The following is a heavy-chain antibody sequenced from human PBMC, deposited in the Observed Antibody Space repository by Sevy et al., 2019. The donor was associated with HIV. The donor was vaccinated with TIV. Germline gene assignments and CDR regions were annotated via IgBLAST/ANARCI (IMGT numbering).Heavy chain of an antibody. Sequence: GGSLRLSCAASGFTFSNYAMSWVRQAPGKGLEWVANIKQDGSEKYYVDSVKGRFTISRDNAKNSLYLQMNSLRAEDTAVYYCVRAGGDTVVVTTAIGILVMDVWGQGTTVTVSS. D-gene: IGHD2-2*01. CDR1: GFTFSNYA. V-gene: IGHV3-7*01. CDR3: VRAGGDTVVVTTAIGILVMDV. CDR2: IKQDGSEK. J-gene: IGHJ6*02.